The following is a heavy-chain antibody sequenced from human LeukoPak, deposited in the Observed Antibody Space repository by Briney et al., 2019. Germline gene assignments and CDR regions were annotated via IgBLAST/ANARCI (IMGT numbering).Heavy chain of an antibody. D-gene: IGHD3-3*01. CDR1: GYTFTNYG. Sequence: ASVKVSCKASGYTFTNYGVSWVRQAPGQGLEWMGWISAYNGNTDYAQKLQGRVTMTTDTSTSTAYMGLRSLRSDDTAVYYCARGGRGVTIFGVVMMDVWGKGTTVTVSS. CDR3: ARGGRGVTIFGVVMMDV. J-gene: IGHJ6*04. V-gene: IGHV1-18*01. CDR2: ISAYNGNT.